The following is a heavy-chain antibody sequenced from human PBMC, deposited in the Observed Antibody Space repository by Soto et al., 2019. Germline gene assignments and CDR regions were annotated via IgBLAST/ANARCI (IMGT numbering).Heavy chain of an antibody. CDR1: GYTLTSYG. J-gene: IGHJ4*02. CDR3: ARDRVEARDDY. V-gene: IGHV1-18*01. CDR2: ISAYNGNI. D-gene: IGHD3-3*01. Sequence: ASVTVSCTASGYTLTSYGMRRVRQAPGQGLEWMGWISAYNGNINYAQKLQGRVTMTTDTSTSTAYMELRSLRSDDTAVYYCARDRVEARDDYWGQGTLVTVAS.